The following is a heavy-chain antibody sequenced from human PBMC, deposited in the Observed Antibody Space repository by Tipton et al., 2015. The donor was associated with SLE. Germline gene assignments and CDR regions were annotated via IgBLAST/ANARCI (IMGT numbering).Heavy chain of an antibody. Sequence: TLSLTCTVSGGSISSSSYYWGWIRQPPGKGLEWIGSIYHSGSTYYNPSLKSRVTISVDTSKNQFSLRLSSVTAADTAVYYCARTYGSGNAFDIWGQGTMVTVSS. J-gene: IGHJ3*02. V-gene: IGHV4-39*07. CDR3: ARTYGSGNAFDI. CDR2: IYHSGST. D-gene: IGHD3-10*01. CDR1: GGSISSSSYY.